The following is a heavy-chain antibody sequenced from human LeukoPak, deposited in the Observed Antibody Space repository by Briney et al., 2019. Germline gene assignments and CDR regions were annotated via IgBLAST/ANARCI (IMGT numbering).Heavy chain of an antibody. CDR2: ISSSGSTI. J-gene: IGHJ6*03. V-gene: IGHV3-48*03. D-gene: IGHD3-9*01. CDR3: ARDNDDISDYYYYMDV. CDR1: GFTFSSYE. Sequence: GGSLRLSCAASGFTFSSYEMNWVRQAPGKGLEWVSYISSSGSTIYYADSVKGRFTISRDNAKNSLYLQMNSLRAEDTAVYYCARDNDDISDYYYYMDVWGKGTTVIVSS.